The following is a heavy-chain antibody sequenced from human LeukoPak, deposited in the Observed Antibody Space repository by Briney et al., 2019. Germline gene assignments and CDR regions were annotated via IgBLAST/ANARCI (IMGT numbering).Heavy chain of an antibody. CDR1: GGSFSGYY. CDR3: AREVVVAATYDY. Sequence: PSETLSLTCAVYGGSFSGYYWSWIRQPPGKGLEWIGEINHSGSTNYNPSLKSRVTISEDTSKNQFSLKLSSVTAADTAVYYCAREVVVAATYDYWGQGTLVTVSS. CDR2: INHSGST. V-gene: IGHV4-34*01. J-gene: IGHJ4*02. D-gene: IGHD2-15*01.